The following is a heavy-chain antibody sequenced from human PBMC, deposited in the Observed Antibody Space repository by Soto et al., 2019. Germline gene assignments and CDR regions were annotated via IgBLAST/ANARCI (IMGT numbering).Heavy chain of an antibody. Sequence: SVKVSCKASGGTFGSYAISWVRQAPGQGLEWMGGIIPIFGTANYAQKFQGRVTITADESTSTAYMELSSLRSEDTAVYYCASRTDYYDSSGYYYSGRRNWFDPWGQGTLVTVSS. CDR2: IIPIFGTA. D-gene: IGHD3-22*01. V-gene: IGHV1-69*13. CDR1: GGTFGSYA. CDR3: ASRTDYYDSSGYYYSGRRNWFDP. J-gene: IGHJ5*02.